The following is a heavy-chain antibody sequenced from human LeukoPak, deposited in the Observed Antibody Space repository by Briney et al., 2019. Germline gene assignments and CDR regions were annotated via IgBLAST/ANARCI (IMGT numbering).Heavy chain of an antibody. V-gene: IGHV3-11*01. Sequence: GGSLRLSCAASGFTFSDYYMSWIRQAPGKGLEWVSYISSSGSTIYYADSVKGRFTISRDNAKNSLYLQMNSLRAEDTAVYYCARFAYYYDSSGYYYDYWGQGTLVTVSS. CDR2: ISSSGSTI. CDR1: GFTFSDYY. D-gene: IGHD3-22*01. J-gene: IGHJ4*02. CDR3: ARFAYYYDSSGYYYDY.